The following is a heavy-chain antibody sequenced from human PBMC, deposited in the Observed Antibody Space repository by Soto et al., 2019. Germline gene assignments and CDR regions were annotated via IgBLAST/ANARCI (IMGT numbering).Heavy chain of an antibody. J-gene: IGHJ4*02. V-gene: IGHV3-15*01. Sequence: GSLRLSCGASGFTFSNAWMVWVRQAPGKGLEWVGRIKSKTDGGTTDYAAPVRGRFTISRDDSKNTLYLQLNSLKTEDTAVYFCATGYNWNDYFDYWGLGTLVTVSS. CDR3: ATGYNWNDYFDY. CDR1: GFTFSNAW. CDR2: IKSKTDGGTT. D-gene: IGHD1-1*01.